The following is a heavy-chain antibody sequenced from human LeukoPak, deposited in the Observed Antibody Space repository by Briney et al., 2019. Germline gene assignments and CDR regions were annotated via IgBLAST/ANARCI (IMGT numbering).Heavy chain of an antibody. J-gene: IGHJ4*02. CDR2: INHSGYT. CDR3: TRMTTGHDY. CDR1: GVSFNDYY. D-gene: IGHD4-17*01. Sequence: PSETQSLTCAVSGVSFNDYYWSWLRQTPGKGLEWIGEINHSGYTNDSPSLKSRVTLSIDTSRKQFSLNLRSVTVADTGIYYCTRMTTGHDYWGQGTLVTVSS. V-gene: IGHV4-34*01.